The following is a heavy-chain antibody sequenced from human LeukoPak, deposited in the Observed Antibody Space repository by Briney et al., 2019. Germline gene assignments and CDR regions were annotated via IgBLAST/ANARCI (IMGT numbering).Heavy chain of an antibody. CDR2: ISSSGSTI. CDR3: ARVGVYCGGDCQYYFDY. CDR1: GFTFSSHP. Sequence: PGGSLRLSCAASGFTFSSHPMHWVRQAPGKGLEWVSYISSSGSTIYYADSVKGRFTISRDNAKNSLYLQMNSLRAEDTAVYYCARVGVYCGGDCQYYFDYWGQGTLVTVSS. V-gene: IGHV3-48*03. J-gene: IGHJ4*02. D-gene: IGHD2-21*02.